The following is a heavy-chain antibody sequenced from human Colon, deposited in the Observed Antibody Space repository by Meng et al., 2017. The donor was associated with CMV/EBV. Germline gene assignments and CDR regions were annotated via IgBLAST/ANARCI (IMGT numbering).Heavy chain of an antibody. V-gene: IGHV1-46*01. CDR3: ASQAATHTYFDF. Sequence: QVQLVQPGAEVRKPGASGRVSCKASGYTFSKSYIYWVRQAPGQGPEWMGIINPTGDSTTLAQKFQGRVTVTRDTSTNTVYMELSSLRPDDTAVYYCASQAATHTYFDFWGHGTLVTVSS. CDR2: INPTGDST. CDR1: GYTFSKSY. D-gene: IGHD6-13*01. J-gene: IGHJ4*01.